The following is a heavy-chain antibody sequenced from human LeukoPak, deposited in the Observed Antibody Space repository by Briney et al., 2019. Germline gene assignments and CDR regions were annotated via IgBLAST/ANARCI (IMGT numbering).Heavy chain of an antibody. CDR1: GGSISSYY. D-gene: IGHD6-19*01. CDR3: ARGHTQAQWLVHDAFDI. CDR2: IYYSGST. V-gene: IGHV4-59*01. J-gene: IGHJ3*02. Sequence: PSETLSLTCTASGGSISSYYWSWIRQPPGKGLEWIGYIYYSGSTNYNPSLKSRVTISVDTSKNQFSLKLSSVTAADTAVYYCARGHTQAQWLVHDAFDIWGQGTMVTVSS.